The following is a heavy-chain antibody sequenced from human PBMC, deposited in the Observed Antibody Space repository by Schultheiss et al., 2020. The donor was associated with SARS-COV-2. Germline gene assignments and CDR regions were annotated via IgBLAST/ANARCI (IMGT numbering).Heavy chain of an antibody. CDR1: GGSFSGYY. CDR3: AGYSSSWYGY. V-gene: IGHV4-34*01. D-gene: IGHD6-13*01. CDR2: INHSGST. J-gene: IGHJ4*02. Sequence: SETLSLTCAVYGGSFSGYYWSWIRQPPGKGLEWIGEINHSGSTNYNPSLKSRVTISVDTSKNQFSLKLSSVTAADTAVYYCAGYSSSWYGYWGQGTLVTVSS.